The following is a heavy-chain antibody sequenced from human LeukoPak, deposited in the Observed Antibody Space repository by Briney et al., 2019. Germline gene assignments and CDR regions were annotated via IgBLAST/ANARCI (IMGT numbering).Heavy chain of an antibody. CDR3: ARWRAGIAVAVDY. Sequence: PGGSLRLSCAASGFXFTTYGIHWVRQAPGKGLEWVALIWYDGSNKFYADSVKGRFTISRDNSKNTLYLQMNSLRAEDTAVYYCARWRAGIAVAVDYWGQGTLVTVSS. CDR2: IWYDGSNK. D-gene: IGHD6-19*01. CDR1: GFXFTTYG. J-gene: IGHJ4*02. V-gene: IGHV3-33*08.